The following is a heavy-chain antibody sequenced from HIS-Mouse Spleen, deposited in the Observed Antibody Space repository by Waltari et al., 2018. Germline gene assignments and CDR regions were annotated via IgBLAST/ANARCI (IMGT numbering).Heavy chain of an antibody. J-gene: IGHJ3*02. CDR3: ARGIVEAAAGTNAFDI. CDR1: GGTFSSYA. V-gene: IGHV1-69*04. CDR2: IKPILGIG. D-gene: IGHD6-13*01. Sequence: QVQLVQSGAEVKKPGSSVKVSCKASGGTFSSYAISWVRQAPGQGLEWMGRIKPILGIGNTGRKVQGRVTITADKSTSTAYMELSSLRSEDTAVYYCARGIVEAAAGTNAFDIWGQGTMVTVSS.